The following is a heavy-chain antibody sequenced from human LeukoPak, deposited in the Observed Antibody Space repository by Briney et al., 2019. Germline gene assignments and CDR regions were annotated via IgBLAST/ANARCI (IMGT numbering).Heavy chain of an antibody. Sequence: GGSLRLSCAASLFTLSNAWMSWGGQAPGKGVEWGGRIKIKTDGGTTDYAAPVKGRFTIARDDSKNTLYLQMNSLKTEDTAVYYCTTEEADYDYVWGSYRYTFDYWGQGTLVTVSS. CDR1: LFTLSNAW. D-gene: IGHD3-16*02. CDR3: TTEEADYDYVWGSYRYTFDY. V-gene: IGHV3-15*01. J-gene: IGHJ4*02. CDR2: IKIKTDGGTT.